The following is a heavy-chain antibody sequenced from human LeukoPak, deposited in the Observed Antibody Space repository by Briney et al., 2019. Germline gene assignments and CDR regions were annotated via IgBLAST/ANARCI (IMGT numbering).Heavy chain of an antibody. CDR1: GYSFTDYY. Sequence: ASVTVSCEPSGYSFTDYYMQWVRQAPGQGLEWMGWINPNSGGTSSPQKFQGRVTMTRDTSITTVYMEVSWLTSDDTAIYYCARADRLHGGPYLIGPWGQGTLVTVSS. CDR3: ARADRLHGGPYLIGP. V-gene: IGHV1-2*02. J-gene: IGHJ4*02. D-gene: IGHD2-21*01. CDR2: INPNSGGT.